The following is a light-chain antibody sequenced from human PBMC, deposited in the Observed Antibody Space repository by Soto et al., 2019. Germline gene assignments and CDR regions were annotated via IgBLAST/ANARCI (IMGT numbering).Light chain of an antibody. CDR2: EVS. CDR3: CAYVNSRSYV. V-gene: IGLV2-14*01. CDR1: SSDVGNYKY. Sequence: QPALTQPASVSGSPGQSITISCTGTSSDVGNYKYVSWYQQHPGKAPKLMIYEVSNRPSGVSNRFSGSKSGNTASLTISGLQAEDETDYYCCAYVNSRSYVFGSGTKVTVL. J-gene: IGLJ1*01.